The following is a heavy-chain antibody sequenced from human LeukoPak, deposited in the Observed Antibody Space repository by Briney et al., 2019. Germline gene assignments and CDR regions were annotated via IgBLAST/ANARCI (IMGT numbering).Heavy chain of an antibody. Sequence: SETLSLTCTVSGGSISSYYWSWIRQPPGKGLEWIGYIYYSGSTNCNPSLKSRVTISVDTSKNQFSLKLSSVTAADTALYYCARHDRNSGRYYDFDYWGPGTLVTVSS. J-gene: IGHJ4*02. CDR1: GGSISSYY. CDR2: IYYSGST. CDR3: ARHDRNSGRYYDFDY. V-gene: IGHV4-59*08. D-gene: IGHD1-26*01.